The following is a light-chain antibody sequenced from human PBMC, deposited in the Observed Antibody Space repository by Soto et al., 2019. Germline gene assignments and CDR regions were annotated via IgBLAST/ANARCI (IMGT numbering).Light chain of an antibody. CDR1: SSNIGSNT. CDR2: SNN. V-gene: IGLV1-44*01. CDR3: VAWDDSLNGYVV. J-gene: IGLJ2*01. Sequence: HSALTQPPSASATPGQRVTISCSGSSSNIGSNTVNWYQQLPGTAPKLVIYSNNQRPSGVPDRFSGSKSGTSASLAISGLQSEDEADYYCVAWDDSLNGYVVFGGGNKVTVL.